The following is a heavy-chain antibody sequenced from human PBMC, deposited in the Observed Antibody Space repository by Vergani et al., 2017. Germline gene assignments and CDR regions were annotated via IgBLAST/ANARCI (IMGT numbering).Heavy chain of an antibody. CDR3: ARQTSNNRRWFDP. CDR1: GFTFSSYW. D-gene: IGHD1-1*01. V-gene: IGHV3-7*01. J-gene: IGHJ5*02. Sequence: EVQLVASGGGLVQPGGSLRLSCAASGFTFSSYWMIWVRQAPGKGLEWVANIKQDGSEKYYVDSVKGRFTISRDNAKNSLYLQMKSLRAEDTAVYYCARQTSNNRRWFDPWGQGTLVTVSS. CDR2: IKQDGSEK.